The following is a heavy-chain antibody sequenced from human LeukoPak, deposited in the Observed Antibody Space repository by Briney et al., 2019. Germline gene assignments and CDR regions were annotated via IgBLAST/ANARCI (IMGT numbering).Heavy chain of an antibody. J-gene: IGHJ5*02. CDR2: IIPIFGTA. D-gene: IGHD4-11*01. CDR1: GGTFSSYA. Sequence: ASVKVSCKASGGTFSSYAISWVRQAPGQGLEWMGGIIPIFGTANYAQKFQGRVTITTDESTSTAYVELSSLRSEDTAVYYCARYYSNVGWFDPWGQGTLVTVSS. CDR3: ARYYSNVGWFDP. V-gene: IGHV1-69*05.